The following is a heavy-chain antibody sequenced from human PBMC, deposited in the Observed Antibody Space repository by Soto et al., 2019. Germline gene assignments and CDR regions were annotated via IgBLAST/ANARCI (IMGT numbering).Heavy chain of an antibody. V-gene: IGHV1-18*01. CDR1: GYTFTSYG. D-gene: IGHD5-18*01. Sequence: GASVKVSCKASGYTFTSYGISWVRQAPGQGLEWMGWISAYNGNTNYAQKLQGRVTMTTGTSTSTAYMELRSLRSDDTAVYYCARPADSYGFSHWFDPWGQGTLVTVS. CDR3: ARPADSYGFSHWFDP. CDR2: ISAYNGNT. J-gene: IGHJ5*02.